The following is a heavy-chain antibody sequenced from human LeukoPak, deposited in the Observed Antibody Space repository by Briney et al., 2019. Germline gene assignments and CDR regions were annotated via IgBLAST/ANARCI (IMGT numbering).Heavy chain of an antibody. CDR1: GYTFSGSA. CDR2: IRSKANSYAT. D-gene: IGHD3-22*01. J-gene: IGHJ4*02. V-gene: IGHV3-73*01. CDR3: TRHLDYYDSSGYLPL. Sequence: GGSLRVSCAASGYTFSGSAMHWVRQASGKGLEWVGRIRSKANSYATAYAASVKGRFTISRDDSKNTAYLQTNSLKTEDTAVYYCTRHLDYYDSSGYLPLWGQGTLVTVSS.